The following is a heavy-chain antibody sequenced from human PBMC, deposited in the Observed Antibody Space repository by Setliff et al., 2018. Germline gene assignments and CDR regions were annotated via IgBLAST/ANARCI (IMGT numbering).Heavy chain of an antibody. J-gene: IGHJ5*02. CDR3: ARASYGWGSHYKIKWFDP. CDR2: LHTSGSI. Sequence: PWETLSLTCTVSGGSISSGTYYWSWIRQPAGKGLEWIGRLHTSGSIDYNPSLKSRVTISVDTSKNQFSLRLRSVTASDTAVYYCARASYGWGSHYKIKWFDPWGQGTLVTVSS. V-gene: IGHV4-61*02. D-gene: IGHD3-10*01. CDR1: GGSISSGTYY.